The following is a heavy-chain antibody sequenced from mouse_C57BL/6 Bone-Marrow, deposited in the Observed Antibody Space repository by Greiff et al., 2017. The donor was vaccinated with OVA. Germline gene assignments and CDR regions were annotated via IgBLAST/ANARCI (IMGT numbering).Heavy chain of an antibody. V-gene: IGHV1-81*01. D-gene: IGHD2-3*01. CDR1: GYTFTSYG. Sequence: QVHVKQSGAELARPGASVKLSCKASGYTFTSYGISWVKQRTGQGLEWIGEIYPRSGNTYYNEKFKGKATLTADKSSSTAYMELRSLTSEDSAVYFCARYLYDGYTWFAYWGQGTLVTVSA. CDR3: ARYLYDGYTWFAY. CDR2: IYPRSGNT. J-gene: IGHJ3*01.